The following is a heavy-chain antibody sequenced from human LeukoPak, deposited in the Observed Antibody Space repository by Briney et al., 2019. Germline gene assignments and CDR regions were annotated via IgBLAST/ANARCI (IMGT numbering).Heavy chain of an antibody. D-gene: IGHD5-12*01. CDR2: ISGSGGTI. V-gene: IGHV3-23*01. CDR3: AKDGGSSGYEQSYRDY. J-gene: IGHJ4*02. CDR1: GFTFSSYA. Sequence: PGGSLRLSCAASGFTFSSYAISWGCQAPGGGLEWGSSISGSGGTIYYADSVKGRFTISRDNSKNTLYLQMNTLRVEDTAVYYCAKDGGSSGYEQSYRDYWGQGTLVIVSS.